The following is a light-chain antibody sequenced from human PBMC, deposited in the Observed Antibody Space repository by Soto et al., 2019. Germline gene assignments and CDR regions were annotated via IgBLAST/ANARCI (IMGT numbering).Light chain of an antibody. CDR3: NSYTSNSTVV. Sequence: QSVLTQPASVSGSPGQSITISCTGTSSDVGGYNYVSWYQQHPGKAPKLMIYEVTNRPSGVSNRFSGSKSGNTASLTISGLQAEDEAAYYCNSYTSNSTVVFGGGTKLTVL. CDR2: EVT. CDR1: SSDVGGYNY. V-gene: IGLV2-14*01. J-gene: IGLJ2*01.